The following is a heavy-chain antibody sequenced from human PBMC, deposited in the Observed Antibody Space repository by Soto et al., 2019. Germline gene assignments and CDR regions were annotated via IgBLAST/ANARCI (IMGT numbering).Heavy chain of an antibody. CDR2: ISSSSSTI. Sequence: SLRLSCAASGFTFSSYSMNWVRQAPGKGLEWVSYISSSSSTIYYADSVKGRFTISRDNAKNSLYLQMNSLRDEDTAVYYCARVIDYGDYGYIDYWGQGTLVTVSS. J-gene: IGHJ4*02. CDR1: GFTFSSYS. V-gene: IGHV3-48*02. CDR3: ARVIDYGDYGYIDY. D-gene: IGHD4-17*01.